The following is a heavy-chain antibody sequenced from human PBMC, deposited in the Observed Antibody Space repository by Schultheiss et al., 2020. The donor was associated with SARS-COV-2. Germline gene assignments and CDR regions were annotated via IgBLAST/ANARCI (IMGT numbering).Heavy chain of an antibody. CDR3: AKDRAVATIKYYYGMDV. CDR2: ISGSGGST. CDR1: GFTFSSYA. V-gene: IGHV3-23*01. D-gene: IGHD5-12*01. Sequence: GGSLRLSCAASGFTFSSYAMSWVRQAPGKGLEWVSAISGSGGSTYYADSVKGRFTISRDNSKNTLYLQMNNLRPKDTAVYYCAKDRAVATIKYYYGMDVWGQGTTVTVAS. J-gene: IGHJ6*02.